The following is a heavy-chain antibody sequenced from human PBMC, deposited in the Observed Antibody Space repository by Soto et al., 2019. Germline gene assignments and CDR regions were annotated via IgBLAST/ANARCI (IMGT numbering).Heavy chain of an antibody. Sequence: QVQLVQSGAEVKKPGASVKVSCKASGYTFTSYGISWVRQAPGQGLEWMGWISAYNGNTNYAQKLQGRVTMTTDTSTSTAYRELRSLRADDTAVDYGAREVGLGATYYFDYWGQGTLVTVSS. CDR1: GYTFTSYG. J-gene: IGHJ4*02. CDR2: ISAYNGNT. V-gene: IGHV1-18*01. D-gene: IGHD1-26*01. CDR3: AREVGLGATYYFDY.